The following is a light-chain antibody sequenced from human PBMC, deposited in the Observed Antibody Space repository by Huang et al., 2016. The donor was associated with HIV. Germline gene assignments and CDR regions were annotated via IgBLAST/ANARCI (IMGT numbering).Light chain of an antibody. V-gene: IGKV4-1*01. CDR3: QQYYSTPA. CDR2: WAS. Sequence: DIVMTQSPDSLPVSLGARATINCKSSQSVLDTSNKKNYLAWYQQKPGQPPKLLLYWASVRESGVPDRFRGSGSGTEFTLTINILQAEGVAVYYCQQYYSTPAFGQGTNVDI. CDR1: QSVLDTSNKKNY. J-gene: IGKJ1*01.